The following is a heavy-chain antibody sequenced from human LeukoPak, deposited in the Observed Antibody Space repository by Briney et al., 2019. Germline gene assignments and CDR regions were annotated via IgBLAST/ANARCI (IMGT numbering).Heavy chain of an antibody. CDR1: GFTFSSYA. Sequence: GGSLRLSCAASGFTFSSYAMSWVRQAPGKGLEWVGFIRRKAYGGTTEYAASVKGRFTISRDDSKSIAYLQMNSLKTEDTAVYYCTRVSPGSGSLSDYWGQGTLVTVSS. V-gene: IGHV3-49*04. D-gene: IGHD3-10*01. CDR2: IRRKAYGGTT. CDR3: TRVSPGSGSLSDY. J-gene: IGHJ4*02.